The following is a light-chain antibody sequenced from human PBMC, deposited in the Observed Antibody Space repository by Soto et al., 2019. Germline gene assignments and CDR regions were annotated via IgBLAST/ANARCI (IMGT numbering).Light chain of an antibody. CDR1: SDINVGSYN. Sequence: QLVLTQPPSSSASPGESASLTCTLPSDINVGSYNIYWYQQKPGSPPRYLLYYYSDSDKGQGSGVPSRFSGSTDASANTGILLISGLQSEDEADYYCMIWPSNAVVFGGGTKLTVL. V-gene: IGLV5-37*01. J-gene: IGLJ2*01. CDR2: YYSDSDK. CDR3: MIWPSNAVV.